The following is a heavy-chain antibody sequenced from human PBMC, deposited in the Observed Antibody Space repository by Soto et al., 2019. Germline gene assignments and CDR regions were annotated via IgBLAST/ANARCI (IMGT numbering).Heavy chain of an antibody. CDR2: IIPIFGTA. Sequence: SVTVSCKASGGTFSSYAISWVRQAPGQGLEWMGGIIPIFGTANYAQKFQGRVTITADESTSTAYMELSSLRSEDTAVYYCARDRIYQQLAPIDACDIWGQGTMGIVS. CDR3: ARDRIYQQLAPIDACDI. CDR1: GGTFSSYA. V-gene: IGHV1-69*13. D-gene: IGHD6-13*01. J-gene: IGHJ3*02.